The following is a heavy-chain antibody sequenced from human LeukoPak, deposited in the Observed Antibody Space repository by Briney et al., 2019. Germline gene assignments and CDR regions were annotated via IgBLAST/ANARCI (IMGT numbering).Heavy chain of an antibody. CDR3: ARERSGLGPTEYYHYYYYMEV. CDR2: IYYSGST. CDR1: GGSITSRNYC. D-gene: IGHD3-10*01. Sequence: PSETLSLTCTVSGGSITSRNYCWGWIRQSPGKGLEWIGNIYYSGSTYYNPSLKSRVTISVDTSKNQFSLKLTSVTAADTAIYYCARERSGLGPTEYYHYYYYMEVWGKGTTVTVSS. V-gene: IGHV4-39*02. J-gene: IGHJ6*03.